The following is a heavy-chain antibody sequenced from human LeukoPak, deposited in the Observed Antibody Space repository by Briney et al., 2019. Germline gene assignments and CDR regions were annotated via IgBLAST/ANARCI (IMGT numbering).Heavy chain of an antibody. J-gene: IGHJ4*02. CDR3: TTGVRWELLGFDS. CDR1: GFTFSNAW. D-gene: IGHD1-26*01. CDR2: IERKTDGGTT. V-gene: IGHV3-15*04. Sequence: GGSLRLSCAASGFTFSNAWMNWVRQAPGKGLEWVGRIERKTDGGTTDYAAPVKGRFTISREDSKNTLYLQMNSLKTEDTAVYYCTTGVRWELLGFDSWGQGTLVTVSS.